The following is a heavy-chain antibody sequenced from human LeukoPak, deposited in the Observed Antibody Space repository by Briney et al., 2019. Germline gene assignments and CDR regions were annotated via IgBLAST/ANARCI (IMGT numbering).Heavy chain of an antibody. J-gene: IGHJ5*02. CDR2: INPNSGGT. CDR3: ARDPGKYYDFWSGNSNGENWFDP. CDR1: GYTFTGYY. Sequence: GASVKVSCKASGYTFTGYYMHWVRQAPGQGLEWMGRINPNSGGTNYAQKFQGRVTMTRDTSISTAYMELSRLRSDDTAVYYCARDPGKYYDFWSGNSNGENWFDPWGQGTLVTVSS. V-gene: IGHV1-2*06. D-gene: IGHD3-3*01.